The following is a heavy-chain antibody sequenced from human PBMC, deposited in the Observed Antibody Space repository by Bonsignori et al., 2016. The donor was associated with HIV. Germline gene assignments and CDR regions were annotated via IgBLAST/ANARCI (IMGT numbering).Heavy chain of an antibody. V-gene: IGHV3-7*03. CDR2: IKQDGSEK. Sequence: VRQAPGKGLEWVANIKQDGSEKYYVDSVKGRFTISRDNAKNSLYLQMNSLRAEDTAVYYCARDCVAVAGTEGKDAFDIWGQGTMVTVSS. CDR3: ARDCVAVAGTEGKDAFDI. J-gene: IGHJ3*02. D-gene: IGHD6-19*01.